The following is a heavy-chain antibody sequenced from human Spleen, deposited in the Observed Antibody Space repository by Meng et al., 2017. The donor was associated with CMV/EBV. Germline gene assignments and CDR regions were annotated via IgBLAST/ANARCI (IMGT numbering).Heavy chain of an antibody. D-gene: IGHD3-3*01. Sequence: GESLKISCTASGFTFGDYAMSWVRQAPGKGLEWVGFIRSKAYGGTTEYAASVKGRFTISRDDSKSIAYLQMNSLKTEDTAVYYCTSLLEWWSTQGDYWGQGTLVTVSS. CDR2: IRSKAYGGTT. V-gene: IGHV3-49*04. J-gene: IGHJ4*02. CDR1: GFTFGDYA. CDR3: TSLLEWWSTQGDY.